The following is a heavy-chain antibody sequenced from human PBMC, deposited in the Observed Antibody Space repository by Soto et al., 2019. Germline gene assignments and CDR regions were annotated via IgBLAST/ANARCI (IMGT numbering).Heavy chain of an antibody. J-gene: IGHJ6*01. D-gene: IGHD5-18*01. V-gene: IGHV1-69*18. CDR1: GGTFSRSG. CDR2: IVPSVDTT. Sequence: QVQLVQSGTEVKKPGASVKVSCKASGGTFSRSGFHWVRQAPGQGLEWMGMIVPSVDTTNYAQKFQARVTISADRFTRTVYMELRSLRSEDTAVYYCARCPRPPDTADPYAVDVWGQGTRVIVSS. CDR3: ARCPRPPDTADPYAVDV.